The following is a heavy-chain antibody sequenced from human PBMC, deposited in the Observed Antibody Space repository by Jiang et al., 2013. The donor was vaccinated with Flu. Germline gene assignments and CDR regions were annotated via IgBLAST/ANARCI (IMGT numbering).Heavy chain of an antibody. D-gene: IGHD3-10*01. CDR3: ARVGIWFGEFVDY. J-gene: IGHJ4*02. CDR1: GGSFSGYY. V-gene: IGHV4-34*01. CDR2: INHSGST. Sequence: LLKPSETLSLTCAVYGGSFSGYYWSWIRQPPGKGLEWIGEINHSGSTNYNPSLKSRVTISVDTSKNQFSLKLSSVTAADTAVYYCARVGIWFGEFVDYWGQGTLVTVSS.